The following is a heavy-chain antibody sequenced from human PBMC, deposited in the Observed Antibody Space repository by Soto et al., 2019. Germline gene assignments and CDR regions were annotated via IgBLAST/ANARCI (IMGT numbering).Heavy chain of an antibody. CDR1: GYTFTGYY. V-gene: IGHV1-2*02. CDR3: ARDSMSGYVYHSFLY. J-gene: IGHJ4*02. Sequence: QVQLVQSGAEVKKPGASMKVSCKASGYTFTGYYLHWVRQAPGQGLEWMGWLSPNSGGTNYAQKFQGRVTMTRDTTISTAYMELTRLTSDDTAVYYCARDSMSGYVYHSFLYWGQGALVTVSS. CDR2: LSPNSGGT. D-gene: IGHD5-12*01.